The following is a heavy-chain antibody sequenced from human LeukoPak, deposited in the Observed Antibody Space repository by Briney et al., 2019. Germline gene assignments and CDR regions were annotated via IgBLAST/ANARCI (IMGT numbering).Heavy chain of an antibody. Sequence: ASVKVSCKASGYTFTSYYMHWVRQAPGQGLAWMGIINPSGGSTSYAQKFQGRVTMTRDTSTSTVYMELSSLRSEDTAVYYCARVHVFGYYDSSGYFDYWGQGTLVTVSS. J-gene: IGHJ4*02. D-gene: IGHD3-22*01. CDR3: ARVHVFGYYDSSGYFDY. CDR2: INPSGGST. CDR1: GYTFTSYY. V-gene: IGHV1-46*01.